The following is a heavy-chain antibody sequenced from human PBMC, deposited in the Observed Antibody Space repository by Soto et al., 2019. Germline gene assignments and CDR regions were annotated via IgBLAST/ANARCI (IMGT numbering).Heavy chain of an antibody. D-gene: IGHD3-22*01. CDR3: ARDRLRGYDSSGFYS. CDR2: INPSDGNR. V-gene: IGHV1-18*01. Sequence: ASVKVSCTASGYTVTHYGVSWVRQAPGQGLEWMGWINPSDGNRNFAQKFEDRVTMTTATSTNTVFLELRSLKSDDTAIYYCARDRLRGYDSSGFYSWGQGTMVTVSS. J-gene: IGHJ4*02. CDR1: GYTVTHYG.